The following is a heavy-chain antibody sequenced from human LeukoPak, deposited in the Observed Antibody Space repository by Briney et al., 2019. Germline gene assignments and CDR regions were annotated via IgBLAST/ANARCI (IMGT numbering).Heavy chain of an antibody. CDR1: GFTFSSYS. Sequence: GGSLRLSCAASGFTFSSYSMNWVRQAPGKGLEWVSSITSSSSYIYYADSVKGRFTISRDNARNSLYLQMNSLRAEDTAVYYCARGADSGYSSDNWGQGTVVSVSS. CDR2: ITSSSSYI. CDR3: ARGADSGYSSDN. D-gene: IGHD3-9*01. J-gene: IGHJ4*02. V-gene: IGHV3-21*01.